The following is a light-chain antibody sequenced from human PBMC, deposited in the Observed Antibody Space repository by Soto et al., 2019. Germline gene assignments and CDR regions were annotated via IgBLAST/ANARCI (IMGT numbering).Light chain of an antibody. J-gene: IGKJ5*01. CDR2: GAS. Sequence: MVMTQSPATLSVSPGERATLSCRASQSVSSSYLAWYQQKPGQAPRLLIYGASTRATGVPARFSGSGSGTEFTLTISNLQSEDFAVYYCQQYGSSPFTFGQGTRLEIK. V-gene: IGKV3-20*01. CDR3: QQYGSSPFT. CDR1: QSVSSSY.